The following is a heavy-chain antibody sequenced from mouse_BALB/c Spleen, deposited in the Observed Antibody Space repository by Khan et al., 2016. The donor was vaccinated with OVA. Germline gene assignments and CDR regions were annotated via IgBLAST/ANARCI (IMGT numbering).Heavy chain of an antibody. CDR3: ARRGYGNYWFAY. D-gene: IGHD2-1*01. CDR2: IDPENGHT. V-gene: IGHV14-1*02. Sequence: VQLQQSGAELVRPGALVKLSCKASGFNIKDYYIPWVKQRPEQGLEWIGWIDPENGHTIYDPKFQGKASISADTSSNTAYLQLSSLTSEDTAGYYGARRGYGNYWFAYWGQGTLVTVSA. CDR1: GFNIKDYY. J-gene: IGHJ3*01.